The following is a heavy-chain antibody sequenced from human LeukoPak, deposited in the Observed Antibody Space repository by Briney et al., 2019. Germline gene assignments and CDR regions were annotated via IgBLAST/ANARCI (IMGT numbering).Heavy chain of an antibody. V-gene: IGHV4-34*01. CDR3: ARGKRTRLERRSWYFDY. Sequence: PSETLSLTCAVYGGSFSGYYWSWIRQPPGKGLEWIGEINHSGSTNYNPSLKSRVTISVDTSKNQFSLKLSSVTAADTAVYYCARGKRTRLERRSWYFDYWGQGTLVTVSS. J-gene: IGHJ4*02. D-gene: IGHD1-1*01. CDR2: INHSGST. CDR1: GGSFSGYY.